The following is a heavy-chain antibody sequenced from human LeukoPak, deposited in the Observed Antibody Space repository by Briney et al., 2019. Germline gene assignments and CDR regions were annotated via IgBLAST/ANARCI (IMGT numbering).Heavy chain of an antibody. CDR3: AKSKYQLYDAFDI. D-gene: IGHD2-2*01. Sequence: GGSLRLSCAASGFTFSDYAMNWVRQPPGKGLEWVSAISGSTYYADSVKGRFTISRDNSKNTLYLQMNSLRAEDTAVYYCAKSKYQLYDAFDIWGQGTMVTVSS. V-gene: IGHV3-23*01. CDR2: ISGST. J-gene: IGHJ3*02. CDR1: GFTFSDYA.